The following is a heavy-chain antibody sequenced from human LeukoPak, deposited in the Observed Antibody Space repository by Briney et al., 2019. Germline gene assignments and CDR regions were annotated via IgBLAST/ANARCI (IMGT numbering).Heavy chain of an antibody. CDR1: GGSISSGDYY. CDR2: IYYSGST. V-gene: IGHV4-30-4*01. J-gene: IGHJ4*02. CDR3: ARILTGSFYFDY. Sequence: SQTLSLTCTVSGGSISSGDYYWSWIRQPPGKGLEWIGYIYYSGSTYYNPSLKSRVTISVDTSKNQFSLKLSSVTAADTAVYYCARILTGSFYFDYWGLGTLVTVSS. D-gene: IGHD3-9*01.